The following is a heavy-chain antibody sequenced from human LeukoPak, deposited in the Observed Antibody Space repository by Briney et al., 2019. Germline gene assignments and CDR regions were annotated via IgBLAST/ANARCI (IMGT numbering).Heavy chain of an antibody. J-gene: IGHJ6*03. CDR3: ARDPRGAAHYYYYYMDV. Sequence: GGSLRLSCAASGFTFDDYAMHWVRQAPGKGLEWVSLISWDGGSTYYADSVKGRFTISRDNSKNSLYLQMNSLRAEDTAVYYCARDPRGAAHYYYYYMDVWGKGTTVTVSS. D-gene: IGHD6-6*01. CDR1: GFTFDDYA. V-gene: IGHV3-43D*03. CDR2: ISWDGGST.